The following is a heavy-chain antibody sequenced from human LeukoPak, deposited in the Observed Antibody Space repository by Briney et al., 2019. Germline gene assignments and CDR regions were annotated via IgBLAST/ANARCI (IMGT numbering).Heavy chain of an antibody. CDR3: ARHYLYDTSGDGTYYFDY. V-gene: IGHV4-38-2*02. Sequence: PSETLSLTCIVSGYSINSGYHWGWIRQPPGKGLEWIGSIYHSGSTYYNPSLKSRVTISIDTSKNQFSLKLRSVTAADTAVYYCARHYLYDTSGDGTYYFDYWGKGTLVTVSS. D-gene: IGHD3-22*01. J-gene: IGHJ4*02. CDR1: GYSINSGYH. CDR2: IYHSGST.